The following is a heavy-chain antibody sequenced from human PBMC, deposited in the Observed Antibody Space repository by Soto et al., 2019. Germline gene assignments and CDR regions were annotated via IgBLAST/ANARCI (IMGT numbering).Heavy chain of an antibody. CDR1: GGSISSSSYY. CDR3: ARVLILTGYYVSARFDP. J-gene: IGHJ5*02. CDR2: IYYSGST. V-gene: IGHV4-39*01. D-gene: IGHD3-9*01. Sequence: SETLSLTCTVSGGSISSSSYYWGWIRQPPGKGLEWIGSIYYSGSTYYNPSLKSRVTISVDTSKNQFSLKLSSVTAADTAVYYCARVLILTGYYVSARFDPWGQGTLVTVSS.